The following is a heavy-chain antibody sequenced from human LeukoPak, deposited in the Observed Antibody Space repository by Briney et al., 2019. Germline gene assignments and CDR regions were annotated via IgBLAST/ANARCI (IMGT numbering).Heavy chain of an antibody. CDR1: GFTFSSYG. CDR3: AKRDDSGWYYFDS. V-gene: IGHV3-30*18. CDR2: ISFDEGTK. D-gene: IGHD6-19*01. Sequence: GTSLRLSCAASGFTFSSYGMHWVRQAPGKGLEWVAIISFDEGTKYYADSVKGRFTISRDNSKSTLYLQMNSLRAEDTAVYYCAKRDDSGWYYFDSWGQGTLVTVSS. J-gene: IGHJ4*02.